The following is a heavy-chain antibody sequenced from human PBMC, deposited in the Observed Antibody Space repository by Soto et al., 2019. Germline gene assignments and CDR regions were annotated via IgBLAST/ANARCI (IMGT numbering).Heavy chain of an antibody. D-gene: IGHD6-13*01. CDR3: ARQAAGSIYYYYYYGMDV. J-gene: IGHJ6*02. CDR1: GGSISSSSYY. Sequence: PSETRSLTCTVSGGSISSSSYYWGWIRQPPGKGLEWIGSIYYSGSTYYNPSLKSRVTISVDTSKNQFSLKLSSVTAADTAVYYRARQAAGSIYYYYYYGMDVWGQGTTVTVSS. V-gene: IGHV4-39*01. CDR2: IYYSGST.